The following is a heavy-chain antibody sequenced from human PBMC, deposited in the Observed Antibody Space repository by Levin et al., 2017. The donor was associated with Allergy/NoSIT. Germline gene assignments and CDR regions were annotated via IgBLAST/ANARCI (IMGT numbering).Heavy chain of an antibody. CDR2: IGGSGGAT. CDR3: AKDSFASGGNSWVYSWYFDL. D-gene: IGHD6-13*01. CDR1: GFTFNYYA. V-gene: IGHV3-23*01. Sequence: GGSLRLSCAASGFTFNYYAMIWVRLAPGKGLEWLSAIGGSGGATYYADSVKGRFTISRDNSKNMLYLQMNSLRAEDTAVYYCAKDSFASGGNSWVYSWYFDLWGRGTLVTVSS. J-gene: IGHJ2*01.